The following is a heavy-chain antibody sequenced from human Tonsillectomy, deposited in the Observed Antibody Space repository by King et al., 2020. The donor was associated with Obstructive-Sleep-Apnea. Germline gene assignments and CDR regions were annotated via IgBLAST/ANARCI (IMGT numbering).Heavy chain of an antibody. V-gene: IGHV3-72*01. J-gene: IGHJ4*02. CDR3: ARSSVVTPADY. CDR1: GFTFSDHY. Sequence: VQLVESGGGLVQPGGSLRLSCAASGFTFSDHYMDWVRQAPGKGLEWVGRTRNKANRYTTEYAASVKGRFTISIDDSKNSLYLQMNSLKTEATAVYYCARSSVVTPADYWGQGTLVTVSS. D-gene: IGHD4-23*01. CDR2: TRNKANRYTT.